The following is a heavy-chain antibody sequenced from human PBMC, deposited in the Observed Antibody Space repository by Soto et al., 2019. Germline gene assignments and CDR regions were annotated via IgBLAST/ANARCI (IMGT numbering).Heavy chain of an antibody. CDR1: GGTFSSYA. V-gene: IGHV1-69*13. CDR2: NIPIFGTA. D-gene: IGHD2-15*01. CDR3: ARESRYCSGGSCYFLTGIDY. J-gene: IGHJ4*01. Sequence: SVKVSCKASGGTFSSYAISWVRQAPGQGLEWMGGNIPIFGTANYAQKFQGRVTITADESTSTAYMELSSLRSEDTAVYYCARESRYCSGGSCYFLTGIDYWG.